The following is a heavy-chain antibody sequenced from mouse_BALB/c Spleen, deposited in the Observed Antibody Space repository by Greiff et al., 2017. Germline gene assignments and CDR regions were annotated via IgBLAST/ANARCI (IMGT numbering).Heavy chain of an antibody. D-gene: IGHD2-14*01. Sequence: DVHLVESGGGLVQPGGSLRLSCAPSGFTFTDYYMSWVRQPPGKALEWLGFIRNKANGYTTEYSASVKGRFTISRDNSQRILYLQMNTLRAEDSATYYCARDGAYRYDAMDYWGQGTSVTVSS. J-gene: IGHJ4*01. CDR2: IRNKANGYTT. CDR1: GFTFTDYY. CDR3: ARDGAYRYDAMDY. V-gene: IGHV7-3*02.